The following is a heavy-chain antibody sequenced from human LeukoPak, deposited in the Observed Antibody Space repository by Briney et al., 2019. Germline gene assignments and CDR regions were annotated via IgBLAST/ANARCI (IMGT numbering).Heavy chain of an antibody. CDR1: GFTFSSYA. D-gene: IGHD3-3*01. V-gene: IGHV3-23*01. CDR2: ISGSGGST. CDR3: AKDRVWGDFWSGYYTSYYYYYYMDV. Sequence: GGSLRLSCAASGFTFSSYAMSWVRQAPGKGREWVSAISGSGGSTYYADSVKGRFTISRDNSKNTLYLQMNSLRAEDTAVYYCAKDRVWGDFWSGYYTSYYYYYYMDVWGKGTTVTVSS. J-gene: IGHJ6*03.